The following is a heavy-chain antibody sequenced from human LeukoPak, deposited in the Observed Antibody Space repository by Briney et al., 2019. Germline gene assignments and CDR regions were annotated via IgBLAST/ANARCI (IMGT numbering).Heavy chain of an antibody. D-gene: IGHD3-22*01. Sequence: PSETLSLTCTVSGGSISSSSYYWGWIRQPPGKGLEWIGSIYYSGSTYYNPSLKSRVTISVDTSKNQFSLKLSSVTAADTAVYYCARASITMIVVDAFDIWGQGTMVTVSS. J-gene: IGHJ3*02. CDR3: ARASITMIVVDAFDI. CDR1: GGSISSSSYY. CDR2: IYYSGST. V-gene: IGHV4-39*07.